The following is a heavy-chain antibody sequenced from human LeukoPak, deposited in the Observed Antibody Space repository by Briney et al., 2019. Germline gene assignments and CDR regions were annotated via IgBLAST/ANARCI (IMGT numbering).Heavy chain of an antibody. CDR2: ISYDGSNK. J-gene: IGHJ5*02. CDR1: GFTFSSYG. V-gene: IGHV3-30*03. CDR3: ARGGFGEFHPGGHWFDP. D-gene: IGHD3-10*01. Sequence: QPGRSLRLSCAASGFTFSSYGMHWVRQAPGKGLEWVAVISYDGSNKYYADSVKGRFTISRDNSKNTLYLQMNSLRAEDTAVYYCARGGFGEFHPGGHWFDPWGQGTLVTVSS.